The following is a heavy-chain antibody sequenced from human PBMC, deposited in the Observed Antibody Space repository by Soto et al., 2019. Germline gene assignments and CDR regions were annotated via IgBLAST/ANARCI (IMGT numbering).Heavy chain of an antibody. CDR2: ISLYSDGT. CDR3: ARVVPGAEAWFGP. V-gene: IGHV1-18*01. J-gene: IGHJ5*02. D-gene: IGHD2-2*01. Sequence: QVQLVQSGGEVKRPGASVKVSCKASGYTFSTYAITWVRQAPGQPLEWLGWISLYSDGTNYAQNFQGRVSMTTDTSTTTAYMELRSLRSDDTAVYYCARVVPGAEAWFGPWGQGTLVTVSS. CDR1: GYTFSTYA.